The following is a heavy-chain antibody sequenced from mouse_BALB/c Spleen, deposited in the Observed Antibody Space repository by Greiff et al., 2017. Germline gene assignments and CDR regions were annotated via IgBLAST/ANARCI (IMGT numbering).Heavy chain of an antibody. J-gene: IGHJ3*01. D-gene: IGHD1-1*01. V-gene: IGHV5-4*02. CDR2: ISAGGSYT. CDR1: GFTFTGYC. Sequence: EVKLMESGAGLVKPGGSLKLSCAASGFTFTGYCMYWVRQTPEKRLEWVATISAGGSYTYYPDSVKGRFTITRDNAKNNLYLQMSSLKSEDTAMYYCAREDGSSYGEVFAYWGQGTLVTVSA. CDR3: AREDGSSYGEVFAY.